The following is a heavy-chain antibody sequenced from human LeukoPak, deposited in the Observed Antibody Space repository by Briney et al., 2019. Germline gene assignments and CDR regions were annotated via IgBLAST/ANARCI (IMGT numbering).Heavy chain of an antibody. Sequence: SETLSLTCTVSGGSISGYYWTWIRQPPGKGLEWIGSIYYSGSTNYNPSLKSRVTISVDTSKSQFSLQVRSVTAADTAVYYCARGGNAFDIWGQGTIVTVSS. D-gene: IGHD1-26*01. J-gene: IGHJ3*02. CDR1: GGSISGYY. CDR3: ARGGNAFDI. CDR2: IYYSGST. V-gene: IGHV4-59*12.